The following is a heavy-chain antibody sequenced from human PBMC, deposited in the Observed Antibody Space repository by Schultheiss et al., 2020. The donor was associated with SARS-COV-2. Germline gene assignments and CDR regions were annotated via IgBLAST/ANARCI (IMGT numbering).Heavy chain of an antibody. CDR3: ASHSGYAFFDY. CDR1: GGSFSGYY. CDR2: INHSGST. Sequence: SETLSLTCAVYGGSFSGYYWSWIRQPPGKGLEWIGEINHSGSTNYNPSLKSRVTISVDTSKNQFSLKLSSVTAADTAVYYCASHSGYAFFDYWGQGTLVTVSS. J-gene: IGHJ4*02. D-gene: IGHD5-12*01. V-gene: IGHV4-34*01.